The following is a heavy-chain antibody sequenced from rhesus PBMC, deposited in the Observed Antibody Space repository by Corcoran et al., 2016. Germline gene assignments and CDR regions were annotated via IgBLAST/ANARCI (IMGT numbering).Heavy chain of an antibody. J-gene: IGHJ4*01. D-gene: IGHD4-23*01. V-gene: IGHV4-80*01. CDR1: GASIRADW. CDR3: ARLNTVTYYFDY. Sequence: QVQLQESGPGLVKPSETLSLTCTVSGASIRADWWSWIRPPPGKGLEWIGEIYGNLGKTNYNPSLKSRVTISKDASENQFSLKLSSVTAADTAVYYCARLNTVTYYFDYWGRGVLVTVSS. CDR2: IYGNLGKT.